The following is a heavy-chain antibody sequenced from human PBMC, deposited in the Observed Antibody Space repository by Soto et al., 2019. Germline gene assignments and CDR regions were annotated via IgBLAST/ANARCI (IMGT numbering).Heavy chain of an antibody. Sequence: QVQLQESGPGLVKPSETLSLTCTVSGGSISSYYWSWIRQPPGKGLEWIGYIYYSGSTNYNPSLTSRVPIPVDTAKHQFSLELSSVTAADTAVYYCARQGDSSGYVHWFDPWGQGTLVTVSS. J-gene: IGHJ5*02. D-gene: IGHD3-22*01. CDR1: GGSISSYY. CDR3: ARQGDSSGYVHWFDP. CDR2: IYYSGST. V-gene: IGHV4-59*08.